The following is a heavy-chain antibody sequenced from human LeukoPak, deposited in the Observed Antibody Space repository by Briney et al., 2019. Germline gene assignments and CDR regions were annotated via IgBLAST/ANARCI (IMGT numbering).Heavy chain of an antibody. CDR3: ARQVVAAPRVFDY. CDR2: ISGSGGST. D-gene: IGHD3-22*01. V-gene: IGHV3-23*01. Sequence: GGSLRLSCAASGFTFSSYAMNWVRQAPGKGLEWVSAISGSGGSTYYADSVKGRFTISRDNSKNTLYLQVNSLRAEDTAVYYCARQVVAAPRVFDYWGQGTLVTVSS. CDR1: GFTFSSYA. J-gene: IGHJ4*02.